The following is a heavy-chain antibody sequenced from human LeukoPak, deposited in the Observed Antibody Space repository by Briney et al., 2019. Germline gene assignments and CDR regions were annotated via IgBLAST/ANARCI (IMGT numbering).Heavy chain of an antibody. CDR2: IIPILGIA. Sequence: SVKVSCKTSLGTFSSYAISWVRQAPGQGLECMGSIIPILGIATYAQKFQGRVTITADKSTSTAYMELSSLRSEDTAVYYCASHTIFGVIIIPRFDPWGQGTLVTVSS. J-gene: IGHJ5*02. CDR3: ASHTIFGVIIIPRFDP. V-gene: IGHV1-69*04. D-gene: IGHD3-3*01. CDR1: LGTFSSYA.